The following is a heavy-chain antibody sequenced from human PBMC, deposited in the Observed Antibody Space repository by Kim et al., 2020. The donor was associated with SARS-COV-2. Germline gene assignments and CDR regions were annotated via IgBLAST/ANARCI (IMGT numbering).Heavy chain of an antibody. Sequence: SETLSLTCTVSGGSISSYYWSWIRQPPGKGLEWIGYIYYSGSTNYNPSLKSRVTISVDTSKNQFSLKLSSVTAAGTAVYYCARTWVKDNYDSSGYRYYYYYYYYMDVWGKGTTVTVSS. CDR3: ARTWVKDNYDSSGYRYYYYYYYYMDV. D-gene: IGHD3-22*01. CDR2: IYYSGST. CDR1: GGSISSYY. J-gene: IGHJ6*03. V-gene: IGHV4-59*08.